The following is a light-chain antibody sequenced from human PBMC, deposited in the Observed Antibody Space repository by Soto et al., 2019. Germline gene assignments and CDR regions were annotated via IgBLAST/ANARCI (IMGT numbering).Light chain of an antibody. CDR2: KAS. CDR3: QHYNSYSEA. J-gene: IGKJ1*01. CDR1: QTISSW. Sequence: DIQMTQSPSTLSGSVGDRVTITCRASQTISSWLAWYQQKPGKAPKLLIYKASTLKSGVPSRFSGSGSGTEFTLTIRSMPTDDFATYYCQHYNSYSEAFGQGTKV. V-gene: IGKV1-5*03.